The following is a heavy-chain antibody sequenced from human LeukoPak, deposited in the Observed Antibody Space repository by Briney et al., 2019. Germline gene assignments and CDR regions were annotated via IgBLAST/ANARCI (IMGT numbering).Heavy chain of an antibody. CDR2: INHSGST. D-gene: IGHD3-9*01. V-gene: IGHV4-34*01. CDR3: ARGARGAQLVTYYDILTGYLDY. CDR1: GGSFSGYY. J-gene: IGHJ4*02. Sequence: SETLSLTCAVYGGSFSGYYWSWIRQPPGKGLEWIGEINHSGSTNYNPSLKSRVTISVDTSKNQFSLKLSSVTAADTAVYYCARGARGAQLVTYYDILTGYLDYWGQGTLVTVSS.